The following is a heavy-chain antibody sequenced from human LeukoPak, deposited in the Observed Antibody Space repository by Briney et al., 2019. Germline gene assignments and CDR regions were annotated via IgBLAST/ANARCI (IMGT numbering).Heavy chain of an antibody. D-gene: IGHD6-19*01. CDR2: MYYSGSS. CDR1: GGSISSSSYY. J-gene: IGHJ4*02. V-gene: IGHV4-39*01. CDR3: ARHGSGWHLFNY. Sequence: PSETLSLTCTVSGGSISSSSYYWGWIRQPPGNGLEWIGCMYYSGSSYYNPSLKSRVTISVDTSKNQFSLKLSSVTAADTAVYYCARHGSGWHLFNYWGQGTLVTVSS.